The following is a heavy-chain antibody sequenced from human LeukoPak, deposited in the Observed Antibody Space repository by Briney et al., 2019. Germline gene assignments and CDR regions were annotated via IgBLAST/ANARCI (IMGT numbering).Heavy chain of an antibody. J-gene: IGHJ4*02. Sequence: ASVKVSCKASGYTFTNYGINWVRQAPGQGLEWMGWINTYNGDTNYAQKLHGRVTMTTDTSTSTAYMELRGLRSDDTVLYYCARGSNYGLSMGYWGQGTLVTVSS. CDR1: GYTFTNYG. D-gene: IGHD3-10*01. CDR3: ARGSNYGLSMGY. CDR2: INTYNGDT. V-gene: IGHV1-18*01.